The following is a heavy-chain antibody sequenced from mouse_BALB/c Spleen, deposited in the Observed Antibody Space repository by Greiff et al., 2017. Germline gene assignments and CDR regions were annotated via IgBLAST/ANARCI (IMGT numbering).Heavy chain of an antibody. CDR1: GYTFTSYV. D-gene: IGHD1-2*01. J-gene: IGHJ2*01. CDR2: INPYNDGT. CDR3: ARYGRLREDYFDY. V-gene: IGHV1-14*01. Sequence: VQLQQSGPELVKPGASVKMSCKASGYTFTSYVMHWVKQKPGQGLEWIGYINPYNDGTKYNEKFKGKATLTSDKSSSTAYMELSSLTSEDSAVYYCARYGRLREDYFDYWGQGTTLTVAS.